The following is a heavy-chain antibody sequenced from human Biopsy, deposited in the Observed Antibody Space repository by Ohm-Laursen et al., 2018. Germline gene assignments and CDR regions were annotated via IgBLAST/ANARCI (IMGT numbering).Heavy chain of an antibody. Sequence: TLSLTCAVSGGSISSDYWSWIRQTPGKGLEWIGYIYYSGSTNYNPSLKSRVTISVDTSKNQFSLRLNSVTAPDTAVYYCARATNSTGWPYYYFYGMDVWGQGTTVTVSS. J-gene: IGHJ6*02. CDR3: ARATNSTGWPYYYFYGMDV. D-gene: IGHD2/OR15-2a*01. CDR2: IYYSGST. CDR1: GGSISSDY. V-gene: IGHV4-59*01.